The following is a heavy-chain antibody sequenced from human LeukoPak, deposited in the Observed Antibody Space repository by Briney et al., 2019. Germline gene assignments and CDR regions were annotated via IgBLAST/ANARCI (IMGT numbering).Heavy chain of an antibody. J-gene: IGHJ4*02. D-gene: IGHD1-14*01. CDR1: GGSISSSSYY. V-gene: IGHV4-39*01. CDR2: IYYSGST. CDR3: ARGPNQSPKY. Sequence: SETLSLTCTVSGGSISSSSYYWGWIRQPPGTGLEWIGSIYYSGSTYYNPSLKSRVTISVDTSKNQFSLKLSSVTAADTAVYYCARGPNQSPKYWGQGTLVTVSS.